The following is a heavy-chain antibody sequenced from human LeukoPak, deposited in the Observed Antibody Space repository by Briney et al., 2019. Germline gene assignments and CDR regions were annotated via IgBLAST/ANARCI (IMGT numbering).Heavy chain of an antibody. Sequence: ASVKVSFKASGYSFINNGINWVRQAPGQGREWMGWISAYNGNTNYAQKLQGRVTMTTDTSTSTAYMELRSLRSDDTAVYCCARGERHFDYWGQGTLVTVSS. J-gene: IGHJ4*02. CDR3: ARGERHFDY. D-gene: IGHD1-1*01. CDR2: ISAYNGNT. CDR1: GYSFINNG. V-gene: IGHV1-18*01.